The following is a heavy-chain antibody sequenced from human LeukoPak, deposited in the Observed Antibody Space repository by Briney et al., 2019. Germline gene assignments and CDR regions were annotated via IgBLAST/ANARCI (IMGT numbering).Heavy chain of an antibody. CDR2: IIPILGIA. D-gene: IGHD2-2*01. CDR1: GGTFSSYT. Sequence: GSSVNVSCKASGGTFSSYTISWVRQAPGQGLEWMGRIIPILGIANYAQKFQGRVTITADKSTSTAYMELSSLRSEDTAVYYCARDMRYCSSTSCYRIDYYYYYGMDVWGQGTTVTVSS. J-gene: IGHJ6*02. CDR3: ARDMRYCSSTSCYRIDYYYYYGMDV. V-gene: IGHV1-69*04.